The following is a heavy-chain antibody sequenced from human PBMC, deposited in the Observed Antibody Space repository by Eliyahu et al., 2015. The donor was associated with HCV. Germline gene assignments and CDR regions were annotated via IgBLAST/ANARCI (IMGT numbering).Heavy chain of an antibody. CDR2: ISGSGGGT. Sequence: EVQLLESGGGLVQPGGSLRLSCAASGFTFSTSAMTWVRQAPGEGVGGVSTISGSGGGTYYADSVKGRFTVSRDNSKNTLYVQMNSLRAEDTAVYYCAKWLGSGWLDYWGQGTLVTVSS. V-gene: IGHV3-23*01. J-gene: IGHJ4*02. CDR1: GFTFSTSA. D-gene: IGHD6-19*01. CDR3: AKWLGSGWLDY.